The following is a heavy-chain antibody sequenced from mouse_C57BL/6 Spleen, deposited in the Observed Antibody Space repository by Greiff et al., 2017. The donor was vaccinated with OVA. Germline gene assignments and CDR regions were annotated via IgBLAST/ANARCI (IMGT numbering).Heavy chain of an antibody. CDR3: ARGGGSSSWYFDV. CDR1: GFTFSSYA. D-gene: IGHD1-1*01. V-gene: IGHV5-4*03. J-gene: IGHJ1*03. Sequence: DVKLVESGGGLVKPGGSLKLSCAASGFTFSSYAMSWVRQTPEKRLEWVATISDGGSYTYYPDNVKGRFTISRDNAKNNLYLQMSHLKSEDTAMDYCARGGGSSSWYFDVWGTGTTVTVSS. CDR2: ISDGGSYT.